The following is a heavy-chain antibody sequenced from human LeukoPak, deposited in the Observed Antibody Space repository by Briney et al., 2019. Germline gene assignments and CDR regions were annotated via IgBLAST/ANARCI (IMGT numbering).Heavy chain of an antibody. Sequence: PGGSLRLSCAASGFTFSTNTMNWVRQAPGKGLEWVSSIGISSSHTFYADSVKGRFTISRDNAENSVYLQMNSLRAEDTAVYYCAKDLTTVPTPYYYYYVDVWGKGTTVTVSS. V-gene: IGHV3-21*01. J-gene: IGHJ6*03. CDR2: IGISSSHT. CDR1: GFTFSTNT. CDR3: AKDLTTVPTPYYYYYVDV. D-gene: IGHD4-23*01.